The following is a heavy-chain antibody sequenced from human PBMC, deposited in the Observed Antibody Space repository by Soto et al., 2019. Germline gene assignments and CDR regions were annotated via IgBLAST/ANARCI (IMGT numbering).Heavy chain of an antibody. CDR3: ARGVVVPAAMLYYFDY. Sequence: QVQLVQSGAEVKKPGSSVKVSCKASGGTFSSYAISWVRQAPGQGLEWMGGIIPIFGTANYAQKFQGRVTITADEPTSTAYMELSSLRSEDTAVYYCARGVVVPAAMLYYFDYWGQGTLVTVSS. V-gene: IGHV1-69*01. D-gene: IGHD2-2*01. J-gene: IGHJ4*02. CDR2: IIPIFGTA. CDR1: GGTFSSYA.